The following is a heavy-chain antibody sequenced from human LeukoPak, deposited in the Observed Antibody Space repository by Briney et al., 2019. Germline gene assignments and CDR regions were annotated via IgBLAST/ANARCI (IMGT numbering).Heavy chain of an antibody. CDR3: ASSGSYQAFDI. CDR2: IYTSGST. J-gene: IGHJ3*02. D-gene: IGHD1-26*01. CDR1: GGSISSGSYY. V-gene: IGHV4-61*02. Sequence: SETLSLTCSVSGGSISSGSYYWSWIRQPAGKGLEWIGRIYTSGSTNYNPSLKSRVTISVDTSKNQFSLKLSSVTAADTAVYYCASSGSYQAFDIWGQGTMVTVSS.